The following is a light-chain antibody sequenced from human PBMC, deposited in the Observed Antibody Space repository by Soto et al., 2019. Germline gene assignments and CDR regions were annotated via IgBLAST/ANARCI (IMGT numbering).Light chain of an antibody. CDR3: SSYTTTSTHV. CDR2: EVS. V-gene: IGLV2-14*03. J-gene: IGLJ1*01. Sequence: LTQPASVSGSPGQSITISCSGTSSDVGAYKYVSWYRQHPGKALKLIIYEVSNRPSGVSSRFSGSKSGNTASLTISGLQAEDEADYFCSSYTTTSTHVFGTGTKVTVL. CDR1: SSDVGAYKY.